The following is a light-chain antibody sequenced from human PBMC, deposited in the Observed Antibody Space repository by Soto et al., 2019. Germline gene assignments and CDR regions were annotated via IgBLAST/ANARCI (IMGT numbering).Light chain of an antibody. J-gene: IGKJ1*01. CDR3: QHYSNYLRT. CDR2: DAS. Sequence: DIQMTQSPSTLSASVGDRVTVTCRASQSISIWLDWYQQKPGKAPNLVIYDASRLESGVPSRFSGSGSGKELSLAVSSLQADDFATYYCQHYSNYLRTVGQGTKVDIK. V-gene: IGKV1-5*01. CDR1: QSISIW.